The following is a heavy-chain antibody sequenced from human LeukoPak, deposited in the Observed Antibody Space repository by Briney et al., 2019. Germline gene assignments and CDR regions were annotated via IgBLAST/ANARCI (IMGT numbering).Heavy chain of an antibody. CDR1: GGSFSGYY. Sequence: SETPSLTCAVYGGSFSGYYWSWIRQPPGKGLEWIGEINHSGSTNYNPSLKSRVTISVDTSKNQFSLRLSSVTAADTAVYYCARVLADQRRSFWFDPWGQGTLVTVSS. CDR2: INHSGST. J-gene: IGHJ5*02. D-gene: IGHD3-3*02. CDR3: ARVLADQRRSFWFDP. V-gene: IGHV4-34*01.